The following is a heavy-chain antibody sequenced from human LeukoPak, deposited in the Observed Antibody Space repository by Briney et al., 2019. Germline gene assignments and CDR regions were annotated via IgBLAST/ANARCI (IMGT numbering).Heavy chain of an antibody. Sequence: PSETLSLTCTVSGGSISSGSCYWTWIRQPAGKGLEWIGRIYSSGSTNNSPSLKSRVTISLDTSKNQFSLKLTSVTAADTAVYFCARGFRGDNFDYWGQGTLVTVSS. J-gene: IGHJ4*02. D-gene: IGHD7-27*01. CDR2: IYSSGST. CDR1: GGSISSGSCY. CDR3: ARGFRGDNFDY. V-gene: IGHV4-61*02.